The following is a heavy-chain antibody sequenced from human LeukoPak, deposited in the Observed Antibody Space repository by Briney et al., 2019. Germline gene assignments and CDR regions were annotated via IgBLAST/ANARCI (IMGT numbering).Heavy chain of an antibody. CDR3: ARDLTEDYYMDV. CDR1: GFTFSSYA. V-gene: IGHV3-23*01. D-gene: IGHD3-9*01. CDR2: ISGSGDNT. Sequence: TGGSLRLSCAASGFTFSSYAMSWVRQAPGKGLEWVSGISGSGDNTYYADSVKGRFTISRDNSKNTLYLQMNSLRAEDTAVYYCARDLTEDYYMDVWGKGTTVTVSS. J-gene: IGHJ6*03.